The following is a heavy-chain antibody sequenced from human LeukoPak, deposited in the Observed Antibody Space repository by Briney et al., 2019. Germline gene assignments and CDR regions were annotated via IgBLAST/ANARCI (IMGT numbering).Heavy chain of an antibody. D-gene: IGHD3-9*01. V-gene: IGHV1-24*01. CDR1: GYTLTELS. Sequence: ASVKVSCKVSGYTLTELSMHWVRQAPGKGLEWMGGFDPEDGETIYAQKFQSRVTMTEDTSTDTAYMELSSLRSEDTAVYYCATYDILTGPVLFQHWGQGTLVTVSS. CDR3: ATYDILTGPVLFQH. J-gene: IGHJ1*01. CDR2: FDPEDGET.